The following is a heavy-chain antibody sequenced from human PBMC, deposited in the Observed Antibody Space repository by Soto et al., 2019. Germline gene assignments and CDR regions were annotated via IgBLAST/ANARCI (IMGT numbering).Heavy chain of an antibody. CDR2: INPNSGGT. J-gene: IGHJ6*02. CDR1: GYTFTGYY. CDR3: ARDGLGDNYYYYGMDV. Sequence: ASVKVSCKASGYTFTGYYMHWVRQAPGQGLEWMGWINPNSGGTNYAQKFQGWVTMTRDTSISTAYMELSRLRSDDTAVYYCARDGLGDNYYYYGMDVWGQGTRVTVSS. V-gene: IGHV1-2*04. D-gene: IGHD1-26*01.